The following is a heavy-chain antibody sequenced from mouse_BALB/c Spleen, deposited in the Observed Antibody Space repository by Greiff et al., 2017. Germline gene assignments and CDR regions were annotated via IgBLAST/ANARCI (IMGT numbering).Heavy chain of an antibody. J-gene: IGHJ2*01. D-gene: IGHD2-14*01. CDR3: ARSDFRYEGYYDY. V-gene: IGHV1-69*01. CDR1: GYTFTDYW. CDR2: IDTSNSYT. Sequence: VKLQQPGAELVMPGASVKMSCKASGYTFTDYWMHWVKQRPGQGLEWIGAIDTSNSYTSYNQKFKGKATLTVDESSSTAYMQLSSLTSEDSAVYYCARSDFRYEGYYDYWGQGTTLTVSS.